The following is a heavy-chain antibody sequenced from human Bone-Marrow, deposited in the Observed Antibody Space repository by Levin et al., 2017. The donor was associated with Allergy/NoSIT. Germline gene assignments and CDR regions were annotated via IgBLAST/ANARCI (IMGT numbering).Heavy chain of an antibody. J-gene: IGHJ2*01. CDR3: AREVPDSITWHWFFDL. Sequence: PGGSLRLSCAASGFTFSSYDMHWVRQVAGKGLEWVSAIGTGGDTYYPDSVRGRFTISRENAKNSLYLQMNSLSPGDTAVYYCAREVPDSITWHWFFDLWGRGTLVTVSS. D-gene: IGHD6-13*01. CDR2: IGTGGDT. V-gene: IGHV3-13*01. CDR1: GFTFSSYD.